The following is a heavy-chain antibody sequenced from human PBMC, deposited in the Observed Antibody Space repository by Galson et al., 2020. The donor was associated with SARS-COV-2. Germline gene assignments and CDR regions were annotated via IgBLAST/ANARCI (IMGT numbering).Heavy chain of an antibody. V-gene: IGHV3-30*04. CDR2: ISYDGSNK. Sequence: GESLKLSCAASGFTFSSYAMHWVRQAPGKGLERVAVISYDGSNKYYADSVKGRFTISRDNSKNTLYLQMNSLRAEYTAVYYCARDYSGSYDYGMEVWGQGTTVTVSS. CDR1: GFTFSSYA. CDR3: ARDYSGSYDYGMEV. J-gene: IGHJ6*02. D-gene: IGHD1-26*01.